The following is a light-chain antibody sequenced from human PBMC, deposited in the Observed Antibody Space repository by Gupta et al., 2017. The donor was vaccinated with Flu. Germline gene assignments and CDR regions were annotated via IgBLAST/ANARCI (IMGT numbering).Light chain of an antibody. CDR2: RNN. V-gene: IGLV1-47*01. CDR3: AAWDDSLSGYV. J-gene: IGLJ1*01. Sequence: QSVRTQPPSASVTPGQRVTISCSGSSSNIGSNYVYWYQQLPGTAPKLLIYRNNQRPSGVPDRFSGSKSGTSASLAISGLRAEDEADYYCAAWDDSLSGYVFGTGTKVTVL. CDR1: SSNIGSNY.